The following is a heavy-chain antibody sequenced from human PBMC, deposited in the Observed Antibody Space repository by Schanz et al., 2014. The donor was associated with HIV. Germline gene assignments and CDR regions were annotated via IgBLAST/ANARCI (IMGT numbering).Heavy chain of an antibody. V-gene: IGHV4-34*01. CDR2: INHGGNT. J-gene: IGHJ6*02. CDR3: ARATREVPAAIYYYGMDV. CDR1: GASFSDDL. Sequence: QVRLQQWGAGLLKPSETLSLTCAVYGASFSDDLWTWIRQPPGKGLEWIGEINHGGNTNYNPSLRSRVTMSVDTSKKQFSLKLTSVTAADTAMYFCARATREVPAAIYYYGMDVWGQGTTVTVSS. D-gene: IGHD2-2*01.